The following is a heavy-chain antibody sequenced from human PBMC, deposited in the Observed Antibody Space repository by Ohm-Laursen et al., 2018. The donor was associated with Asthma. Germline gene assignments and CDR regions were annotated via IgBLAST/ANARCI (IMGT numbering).Heavy chain of an antibody. Sequence: SLRLSCAASGFTFSSYGMHWVRQAPGKGLEWVAVISYDGSNKYYADSVKGRFTLSRDNSKNTLYLQINSLRAEDTAVYYCAKGSLTNGNHYYNYGMDVWGQGTTVTVSS. CDR1: GFTFSSYG. CDR2: ISYDGSNK. V-gene: IGHV3-30*18. D-gene: IGHD1-26*01. J-gene: IGHJ6*02. CDR3: AKGSLTNGNHYYNYGMDV.